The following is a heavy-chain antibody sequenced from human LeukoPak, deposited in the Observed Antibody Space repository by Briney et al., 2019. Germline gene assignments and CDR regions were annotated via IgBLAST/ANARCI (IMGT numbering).Heavy chain of an antibody. J-gene: IGHJ4*02. D-gene: IGHD2-8*01. CDR1: GFTFSSYG. Sequence: GGSLRLSCAASGFTFSSYGMSWVRQAPGKGLEWVAAISVSGGSTNYADSVKGRFTISRDNSKNALYLQMNSLRAEDTAVYYCAKVFFMDYWGQGTLVTVSS. V-gene: IGHV3-23*01. CDR2: ISVSGGST. CDR3: AKVFFMDY.